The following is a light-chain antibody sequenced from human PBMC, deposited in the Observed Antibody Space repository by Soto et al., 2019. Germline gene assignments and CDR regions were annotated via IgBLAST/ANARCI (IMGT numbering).Light chain of an antibody. CDR1: SSDVGGYNY. Sequence: QSALTQPASVSGSPGQSITISCTGTSSDVGGYNYVSWYQQHPGKAPKLMIYDVSNRPSGVSNRFSASKSGNTASLTTSGLQAEDEADYSCSSYTSSSTLFGGGTKVTVL. J-gene: IGLJ2*01. CDR2: DVS. CDR3: SSYTSSSTL. V-gene: IGLV2-14*01.